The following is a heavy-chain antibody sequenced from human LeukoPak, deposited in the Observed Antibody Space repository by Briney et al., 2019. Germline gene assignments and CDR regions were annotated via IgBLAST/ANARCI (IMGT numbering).Heavy chain of an antibody. J-gene: IGHJ4*02. CDR1: GFTFSNYA. CDR3: ATSGLSRFGF. Sequence: GGSLRLSCAASGFTFSNYAMSWVRQAPGKGLQWVSAFSGSGGSTYYADSVKGRFTISRDNSKNTLYLQMNSLRAEDTAVYYCATSGLSRFGFWGQGTLVTVSS. V-gene: IGHV3-23*01. D-gene: IGHD2/OR15-2a*01. CDR2: FSGSGGST.